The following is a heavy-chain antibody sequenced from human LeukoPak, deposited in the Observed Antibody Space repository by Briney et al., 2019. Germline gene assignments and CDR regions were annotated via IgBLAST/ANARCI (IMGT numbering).Heavy chain of an antibody. CDR1: GFTFSSHA. CDR3: AKAVGADTF. V-gene: IGHV3-23*01. D-gene: IGHD1-26*01. Sequence: GGSLRLSCAAPGFTFSSHALSWVRQAPGRGLEWISAISGSGGSTYYVDSVKGRFTSSRDNSKNTLYLQMNSLRAEDTAVYYCAKAVGADTFWGQGTLVTVSS. J-gene: IGHJ4*02. CDR2: ISGSGGST.